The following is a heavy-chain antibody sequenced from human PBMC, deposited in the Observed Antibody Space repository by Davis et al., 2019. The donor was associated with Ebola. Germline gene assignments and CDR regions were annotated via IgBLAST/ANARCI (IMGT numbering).Heavy chain of an antibody. Sequence: ASVKVSCKASGYTFTSYDINWVRQATGQGLEWMGWISAYNGNTNYAQKLQGRVTMTTDTSTSTAYMELRSLRSDDTAVYYCARVREWLLTNYYYGMDVWGQGTTVTVSS. J-gene: IGHJ6*02. CDR2: ISAYNGNT. V-gene: IGHV1-18*01. CDR1: GYTFTSYD. D-gene: IGHD6-19*01. CDR3: ARVREWLLTNYYYGMDV.